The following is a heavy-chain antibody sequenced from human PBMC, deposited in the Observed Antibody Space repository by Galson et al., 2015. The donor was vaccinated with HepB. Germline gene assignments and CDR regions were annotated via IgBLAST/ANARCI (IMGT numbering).Heavy chain of an antibody. CDR1: GCTLTELS. Sequence: SVKVSCKVSGCTLTELSMHWVRQAPGKGLEWMGGFDPEDGETIYAQKFQGRVTMTEDTSTDTAYMELSSLRSEDTAVYYCATESYDSGPGAFDIWGQGTMVTVSS. CDR2: FDPEDGET. D-gene: IGHD5-12*01. V-gene: IGHV1-24*01. J-gene: IGHJ3*02. CDR3: ATESYDSGPGAFDI.